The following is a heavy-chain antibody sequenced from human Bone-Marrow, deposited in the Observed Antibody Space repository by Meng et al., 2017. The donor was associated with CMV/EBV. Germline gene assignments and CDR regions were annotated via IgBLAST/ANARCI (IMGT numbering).Heavy chain of an antibody. J-gene: IGHJ4*02. CDR3: ARDATYTATWEDFDY. CDR1: GFSLSSYW. Sequence: GFSLSSYWRQWVRQAPGKGLVWVARINIDGSDTNYADSVKGRFTISRDNAKNTLYLQMNSLRAEDTAMYYCARDATYTATWEDFDYWGQGTLVTVSS. CDR2: INIDGSDT. D-gene: IGHD3-16*01. V-gene: IGHV3-74*01.